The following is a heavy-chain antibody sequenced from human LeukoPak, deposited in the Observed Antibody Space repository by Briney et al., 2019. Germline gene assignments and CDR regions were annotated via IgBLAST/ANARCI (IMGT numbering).Heavy chain of an antibody. CDR1: GGSISSYY. D-gene: IGHD1-26*01. Sequence: SQTLSLTCTVSGGSISSYYWSWIRQPAGKGLEWIGRIYTSGSTNYNPSLKGRVTMSVDTSKNQFSLKLSSVTAADTAVYYCARAVGATAPHDTFDIWGQGTMVTVSS. J-gene: IGHJ3*02. CDR2: IYTSGST. CDR3: ARAVGATAPHDTFDI. V-gene: IGHV4-4*07.